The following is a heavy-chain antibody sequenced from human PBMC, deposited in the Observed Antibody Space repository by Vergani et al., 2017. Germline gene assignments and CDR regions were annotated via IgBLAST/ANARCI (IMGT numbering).Heavy chain of an antibody. CDR3: ARHNYCSSTSCYTRGPRRNYYYYMDV. D-gene: IGHD2-2*02. CDR2: IYPGDSDT. V-gene: IGHV5-51*01. Sequence: VQLVQSGAEVKKPGESLKISCKGSGYSFTSYWIGWVRQMPGKGLEWMGIIYPGDSDTRYSPSFQGQVTISADKSISTAYLQWSSLKASDTAMYYCARHNYCSSTSCYTRGPRRNYYYYMDVWGKGTTVTVSS. CDR1: GYSFTSYW. J-gene: IGHJ6*03.